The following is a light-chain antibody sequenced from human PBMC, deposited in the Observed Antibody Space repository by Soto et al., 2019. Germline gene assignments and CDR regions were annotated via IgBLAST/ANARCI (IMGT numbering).Light chain of an antibody. CDR1: QSVSNNY. CDR3: QQYGSSPLT. V-gene: IGKV3-20*01. J-gene: IGKJ4*01. CDR2: GAS. Sequence: EVVLTHSPGTLSLSPRERAALSCMASQSVSNNYLAWYQQKPGQAPRLLIYGASNRATGIPDRFSGSGSGTDFTLTISRLEPEDFAVYYCQQYGSSPLTFGGGANVAIK.